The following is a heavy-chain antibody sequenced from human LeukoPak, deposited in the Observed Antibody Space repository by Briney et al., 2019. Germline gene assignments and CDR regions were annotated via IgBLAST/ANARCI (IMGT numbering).Heavy chain of an antibody. CDR2: IRYDGSNK. D-gene: IGHD3-22*01. CDR3: AKTMSPYYYDSSGF. J-gene: IGHJ4*02. Sequence: PGGSLRLSCAASGFTFSSYGMHWVRQAPGKGLEWVAFIRYDGSNKYYADSVKGRFTISRDNSKNTLYLQMNSLRAEGTAVYYCAKTMSPYYYDSSGFWGQGTLVTVSS. CDR1: GFTFSSYG. V-gene: IGHV3-30*02.